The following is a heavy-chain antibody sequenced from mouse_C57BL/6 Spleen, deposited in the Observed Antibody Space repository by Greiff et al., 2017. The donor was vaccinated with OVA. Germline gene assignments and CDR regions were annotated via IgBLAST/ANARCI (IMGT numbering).Heavy chain of an antibody. CDR2: IYPSDSET. J-gene: IGHJ3*01. D-gene: IGHD1-1*01. Sequence: QVQLQQPGAELVRPGSSVKLSCKASGYTFTSYWMDWVKQRPGQGLEWIGNIYPSDSETHYTQKFKDKATLTVDKSSSTAYMQLSSLTSEDSAVYYCARSGYYGRAWFADWGQGTLVTVSA. CDR1: GYTFTSYW. CDR3: ARSGYYGRAWFAD. V-gene: IGHV1-61*01.